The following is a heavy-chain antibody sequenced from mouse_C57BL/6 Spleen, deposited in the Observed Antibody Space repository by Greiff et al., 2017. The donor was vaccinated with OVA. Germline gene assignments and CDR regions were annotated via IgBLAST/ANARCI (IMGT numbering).Heavy chain of an antibody. J-gene: IGHJ2*01. CDR3: AREYYDYDEDYFDY. V-gene: IGHV1-76*01. Sequence: QVQLQQSGAELVRPGASVKLSCKASGYTFTDYYINWVKQRPGQGLEWIARIYPGSGNTYYNEKFKGKATLTAEKSSSTAYMQLSSLTSEDSAVYVCAREYYDYDEDYFDYWGQGTTLTVSS. CDR2: IYPGSGNT. D-gene: IGHD2-4*01. CDR1: GYTFTDYY.